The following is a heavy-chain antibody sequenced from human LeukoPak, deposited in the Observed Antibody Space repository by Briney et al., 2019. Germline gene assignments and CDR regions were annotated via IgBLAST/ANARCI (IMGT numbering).Heavy chain of an antibody. V-gene: IGHV3-30-3*01. CDR1: GFTFSSYA. J-gene: IGHJ6*02. CDR2: ISYDGSNK. Sequence: GGSLRLSCAASGFTFSSYAMHWVRQAPGKGLEWVAVISYDGSNKYYADSVKGRFTISRDNSKNTLYLQMNSLRAEDTAVYYCARSLYCSSTSCYIYYYYGMDVWGQGTTVTVSS. CDR3: ARSLYCSSTSCYIYYYYGMDV. D-gene: IGHD2-2*01.